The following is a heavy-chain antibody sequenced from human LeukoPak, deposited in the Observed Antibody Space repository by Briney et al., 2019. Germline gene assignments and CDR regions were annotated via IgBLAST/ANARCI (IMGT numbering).Heavy chain of an antibody. CDR2: ISAYNGNT. J-gene: IGHJ6*02. CDR1: GYTFTSYG. CDR3: AREGNNRGDTEYGMDV. D-gene: IGHD1/OR15-1a*01. V-gene: IGHV1-18*01. Sequence: ASVKVSCKDSGYTFTSYGISWVRQAPGQGLEWMGWISAYNGNTNYAQKLQGRVTMTTDTSTSTAYMELRSLRSDDTAMYYCAREGNNRGDTEYGMDVWGQGTTVTVSS.